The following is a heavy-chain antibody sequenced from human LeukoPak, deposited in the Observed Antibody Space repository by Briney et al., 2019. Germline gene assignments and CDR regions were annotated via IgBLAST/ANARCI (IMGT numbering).Heavy chain of an antibody. Sequence: SETLSLTCTVSGGSITSGDYYWSWIRQPPGKGLEWIGYIYYTGSTYYNPSLKSRVTISVDTSKNQFSLKLSSVTAADTAVYYCARNHDYGDYVENWGQGTLVTVSS. CDR2: IYYTGST. D-gene: IGHD4-17*01. CDR3: ARNHDYGDYVEN. CDR1: GGSITSGDYY. V-gene: IGHV4-30-4*02. J-gene: IGHJ4*02.